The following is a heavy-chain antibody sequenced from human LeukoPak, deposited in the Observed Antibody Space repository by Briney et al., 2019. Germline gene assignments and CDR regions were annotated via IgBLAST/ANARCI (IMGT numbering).Heavy chain of an antibody. J-gene: IGHJ5*02. CDR2: IHPGDTAT. Sequence: GESLKISCKGSGYSFTSYWIGWVRQTPGEGLEWMGIIHPGDTATRYSPSFQGQVTISADKSISTAYLQWNSLKASDTALYYCARAISLGSGTDWFDPWDQGTLVTVSS. D-gene: IGHD3-10*01. V-gene: IGHV5-51*01. CDR3: ARAISLGSGTDWFDP. CDR1: GYSFTSYW.